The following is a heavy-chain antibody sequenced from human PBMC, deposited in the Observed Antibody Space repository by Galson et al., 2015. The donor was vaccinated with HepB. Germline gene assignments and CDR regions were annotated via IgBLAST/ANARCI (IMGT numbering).Heavy chain of an antibody. Sequence: SLRLSCAASGFTFSSYGMHWVRQAPGKGLEWVAVISYDGSNKYYADSVKGRFTISRDNSKNTLYLQMNSLRAEDTAVYYCAKDSPYYDFWSGYSISYQYYYYYGMDVWGQGTTVTVSS. CDR3: AKDSPYYDFWSGYSISYQYYYYYGMDV. CDR2: ISYDGSNK. V-gene: IGHV3-30*18. D-gene: IGHD3-3*01. J-gene: IGHJ6*02. CDR1: GFTFSSYG.